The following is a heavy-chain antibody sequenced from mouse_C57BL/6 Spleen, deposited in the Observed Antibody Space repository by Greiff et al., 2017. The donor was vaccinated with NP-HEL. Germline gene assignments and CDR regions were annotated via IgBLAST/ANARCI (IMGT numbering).Heavy chain of an antibody. CDR2: INYDGSST. V-gene: IGHV5-16*01. CDR1: GFTFSDYY. J-gene: IGHJ2*01. CDR3: ARDDGYYWGFFDY. Sequence: DVHLVESEGGLVQPGSSMKLSCTASGFTFSDYYMAWVRQVPEKGLEWVANINYDGSSTYYLDSLKSRFIISRDNAKNILYLQMSSLKSEDTATYYCARDDGYYWGFFDYWGQGTTLTVSS. D-gene: IGHD2-3*01.